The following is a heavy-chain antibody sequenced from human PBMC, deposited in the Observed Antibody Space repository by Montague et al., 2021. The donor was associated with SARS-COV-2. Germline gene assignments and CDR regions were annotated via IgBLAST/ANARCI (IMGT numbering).Heavy chain of an antibody. D-gene: IGHD3-22*01. J-gene: IGHJ4*02. V-gene: IGHV4-34*01. CDR3: ARATVDINMILVVITSVNHYFDS. CDR1: GGSFSGYY. CDR2: INHSGST. Sequence: SETLSLTCAVYGGSFSGYYWTWIRQSPGKGLEWIGEINHSGSTNYSPSLESRVAISVDTSKNQFSLKLNSVTAADTAIHYCARATVDINMILVVITSVNHYFDSWGQGTLVTVSP.